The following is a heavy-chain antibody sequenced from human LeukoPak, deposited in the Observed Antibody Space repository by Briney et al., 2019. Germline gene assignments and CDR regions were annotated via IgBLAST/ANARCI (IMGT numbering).Heavy chain of an antibody. CDR2: IDPNTGGP. V-gene: IGHV1-2*02. J-gene: IGHJ4*02. CDR3: ARTGIAAVN. D-gene: IGHD6-13*01. CDR1: GYSFTAFY. Sequence: ASVKVSCKASGYSFTAFYIHWVRQAPGQGLEWMGWIDPNTGGPNYAQKFQGRVTMTRDTSINTVYMEVSSLRSEDTAVYYCARTGIAAVNWGQGTLVTVSS.